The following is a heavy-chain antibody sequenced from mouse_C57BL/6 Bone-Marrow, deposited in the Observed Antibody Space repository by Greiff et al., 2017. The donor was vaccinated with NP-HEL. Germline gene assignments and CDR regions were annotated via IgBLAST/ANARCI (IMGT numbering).Heavy chain of an antibody. V-gene: IGHV5-12*01. J-gene: IGHJ3*01. D-gene: IGHD4-1*01. CDR3: AREEDWPGFAY. CDR2: ISNGGGST. Sequence: EVKLVESGGGLVQPGGSLKLSCAASGFTFSDYYMYWVRQTPEKRLEWVAYISNGGGSTYYPDTVKGRFTISRDNAKNTRYLQMSRLKSEDTAMYDCAREEDWPGFAYWGQGTLVTVSA. CDR1: GFTFSDYY.